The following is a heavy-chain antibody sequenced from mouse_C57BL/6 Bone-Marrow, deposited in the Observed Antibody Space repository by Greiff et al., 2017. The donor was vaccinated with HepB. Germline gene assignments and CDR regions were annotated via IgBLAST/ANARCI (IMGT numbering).Heavy chain of an antibody. CDR1: GYTFTDYE. Sequence: QVQLKESGAELVRPGASVTLSCKASGYTFTDYEMHWVKQTPVHGLEWIGAIEPETGGTAYNQKFKGKAILTADKSSSTAYMELRSLTSEDSDVYYCTSPDGYPYYYAMDYWGQGTSVTVSS. CDR2: IEPETGGT. CDR3: TSPDGYPYYYAMDY. J-gene: IGHJ4*01. V-gene: IGHV1-15*01. D-gene: IGHD2-3*01.